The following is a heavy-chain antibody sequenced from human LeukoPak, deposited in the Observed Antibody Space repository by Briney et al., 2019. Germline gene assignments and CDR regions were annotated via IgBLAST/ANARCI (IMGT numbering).Heavy chain of an antibody. J-gene: IGHJ5*02. CDR3: ARGDMLRGPQLPFDP. CDR1: GYTFTSYG. Sequence: GASVKVSCKASGYTFTSYGISWVRQAPGQGLEWMGWISAYNGNTNYAQKLQGRVTMTTDTSTSTAYMELRSLRSDDTAVYYCARGDMLRGPQLPFDPWGQGTLVTVSS. D-gene: IGHD1-26*01. CDR2: ISAYNGNT. V-gene: IGHV1-18*01.